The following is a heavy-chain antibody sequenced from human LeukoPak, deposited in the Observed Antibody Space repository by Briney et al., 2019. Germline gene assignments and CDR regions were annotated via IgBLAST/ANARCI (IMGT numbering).Heavy chain of an antibody. CDR2: IYYSGST. Sequence: SETVSLTCTVSGGSVSSYYWSWIRQAPGKGLEWIGHIYYSGSTNYNPSLKSRVTISIDTSKNQFSLNLGSVTAADTAVYYCARDSGSGTYYWGQGTLVTVSS. CDR1: GGSVSSYY. V-gene: IGHV4-59*02. CDR3: ARDSGSGTYY. D-gene: IGHD6-19*01. J-gene: IGHJ4*02.